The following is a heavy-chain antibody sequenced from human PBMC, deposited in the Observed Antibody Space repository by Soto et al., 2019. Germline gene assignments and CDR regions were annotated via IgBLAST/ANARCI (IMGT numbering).Heavy chain of an antibody. V-gene: IGHV4-30-4*01. J-gene: IGHJ6*02. CDR1: GGSISSGDYY. CDR3: ATERVVPADTREYYYYYGMDV. D-gene: IGHD2-2*01. Sequence: QVQLQESGPGLVKPSQTLSLTCTVSGGSISSGDYYWSWIRQPPGKGLEWIGYIYYSGSTYYNPSLKSRVTISVDTSKNQFSLKLSSVTAADTAVYYCATERVVPADTREYYYYYGMDVWGQGTTVTVSS. CDR2: IYYSGST.